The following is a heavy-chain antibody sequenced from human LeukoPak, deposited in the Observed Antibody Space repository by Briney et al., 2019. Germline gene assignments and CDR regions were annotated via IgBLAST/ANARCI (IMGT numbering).Heavy chain of an antibody. CDR2: INSDGSFT. J-gene: IGHJ4*02. V-gene: IGHV3-74*01. Sequence: PGGSLRLSCAASGFTFSRYWTHWVRQAPGKGLVWVSRINSDGSFTTYADSVEGRFTISRDNAKNTLYLQMNSLRADDTAVYYCARDPNYDSSGYPFDYWGQGTLVTVSS. D-gene: IGHD3-22*01. CDR1: GFTFSRYW. CDR3: ARDPNYDSSGYPFDY.